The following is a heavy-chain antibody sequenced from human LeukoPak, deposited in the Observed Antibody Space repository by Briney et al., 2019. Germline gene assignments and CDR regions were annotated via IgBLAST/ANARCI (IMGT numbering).Heavy chain of an antibody. CDR2: INPNSGGT. V-gene: IGHV1-2*04. D-gene: IGHD2-15*01. Sequence: ASVKVSCMASGGTFSSYAISWVRQAPGQGLEWMGWINPNSGGTNYAQKFQGWVTMTRDTSISTAYMELSRLRSDDTAVYYCAREECSGGSCYYGYWGQGTLVTVSS. CDR1: GGTFSSYA. J-gene: IGHJ4*02. CDR3: AREECSGGSCYYGY.